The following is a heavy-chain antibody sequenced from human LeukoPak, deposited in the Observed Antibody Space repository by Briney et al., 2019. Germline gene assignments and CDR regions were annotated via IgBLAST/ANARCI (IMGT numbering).Heavy chain of an antibody. CDR3: AREDDTGRYMGDDAFDI. V-gene: IGHV1-69*06. J-gene: IGHJ3*02. CDR2: IIPMSDTA. D-gene: IGHD1-26*01. Sequence: ASVKVSCKASGGTFSSYAISWVRQAPGQGLEWMGGIIPMSDTADYPQKFRGRLTITADIPTSTVYMELSSLRSEDTAVYYCAREDDTGRYMGDDAFDIWGQGTMVTVSS. CDR1: GGTFSSYA.